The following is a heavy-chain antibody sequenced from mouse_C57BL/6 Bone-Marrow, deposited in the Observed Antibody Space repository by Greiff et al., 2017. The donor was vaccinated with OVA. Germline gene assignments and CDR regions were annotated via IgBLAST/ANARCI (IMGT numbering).Heavy chain of an antibody. V-gene: IGHV1-81*01. J-gene: IGHJ3*01. CDR3: ARIYDDGGFAY. CDR1: GYTFTSYG. Sequence: QVQLQQSGAELARPGASVKLSCKASGYTFTSYGISWVKQRTGQGLEWIGEIYPRSGNTYYNEKFKGKATLTADKSSSTAYMELRSLTSEDSAVYFCARIYDDGGFAYWGQGTLVTVSA. CDR2: IYPRSGNT. D-gene: IGHD2-4*01.